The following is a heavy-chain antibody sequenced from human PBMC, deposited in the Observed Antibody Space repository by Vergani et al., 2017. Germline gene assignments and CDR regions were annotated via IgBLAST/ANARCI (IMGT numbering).Heavy chain of an antibody. V-gene: IGHV3-23*01. CDR2: ISGSGGST. CDR3: AKPYHRYCSSTSCLYYFDY. J-gene: IGHJ4*02. Sequence: EVQLLESGGGLVQPGGSLRLSCAASGFTFSSYAMSWVCQAPGKGLEWVSAISGSGGSTYYADSVKGRFTISRDNSKNTLYLQMNSLRAEDTAVYYCAKPYHRYCSSTSCLYYFDYWGQGTLVTVSS. D-gene: IGHD2-2*01. CDR1: GFTFSSYA.